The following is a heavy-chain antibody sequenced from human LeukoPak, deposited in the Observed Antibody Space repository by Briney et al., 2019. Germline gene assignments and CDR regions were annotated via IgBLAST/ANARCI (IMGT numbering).Heavy chain of an antibody. V-gene: IGHV3-23*01. CDR3: ARDSVLWFGDLLYFDY. Sequence: GGSLRLSCAASGFTFSNYAMSWVRQAPGKGLEWVSAIVGSGGSTYYGDSVKGRFTISRDNSKNTLYLQMNSLRAEDTAVYFCARDSVLWFGDLLYFDYWGQGALVTVSS. CDR2: IVGSGGST. J-gene: IGHJ4*02. CDR1: GFTFSNYA. D-gene: IGHD3-10*01.